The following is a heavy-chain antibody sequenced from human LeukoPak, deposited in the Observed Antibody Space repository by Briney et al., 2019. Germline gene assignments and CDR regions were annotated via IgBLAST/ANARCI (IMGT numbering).Heavy chain of an antibody. CDR1: GFTFSNAW. J-gene: IGHJ4*02. Sequence: GGSLRLSCAAWGFTFSNAWMRWVRQAPGEGGEWVGRIKRKTVGGTTDYAAPVKGRFTISRDDSKNTLYLQMNSLNTEDTAVYYCTTEGRDCSSTSCPPVDYWGQGTLVTVSS. CDR2: IKRKTVGGTT. V-gene: IGHV3-15*01. D-gene: IGHD2-2*01. CDR3: TTEGRDCSSTSCPPVDY.